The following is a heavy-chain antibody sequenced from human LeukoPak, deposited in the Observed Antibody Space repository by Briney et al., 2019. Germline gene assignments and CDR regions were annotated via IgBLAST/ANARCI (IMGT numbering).Heavy chain of an antibody. D-gene: IGHD3-22*01. CDR2: IIPIFGTA. J-gene: IGHJ4*02. CDR3: ARDHSSGYYPDYFDY. V-gene: IGHV1-69*06. CDR1: GGTFSSYA. Sequence: SVKVSCKASGGTFSSYAISWVRQAPGQGLEWMGRIIPIFGTANYAQKFQGRVTITADKSTSTAYMELSSLRSEDTAVYYCARDHSSGYYPDYFDYWGQGTLVTVSS.